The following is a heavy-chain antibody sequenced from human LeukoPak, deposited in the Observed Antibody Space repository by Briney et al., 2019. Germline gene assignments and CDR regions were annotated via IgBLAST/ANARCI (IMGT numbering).Heavy chain of an antibody. CDR1: DFPLMDFA. Sequence: GGSLRLPCQAPDFPLMDFAIHWVGHVPGQGLKWAQGISGNIVTIGYADSVKGRFTISRDNAKNSLYLQMNSLRAEDTALYYCARTYGSGSYLVESHYYYGMDVWGQGTTVTVSS. CDR2: ISGNIVTI. CDR3: ARTYGSGSYLVESHYYYGMDV. D-gene: IGHD3-10*01. J-gene: IGHJ6*02. V-gene: IGHV3-9*01.